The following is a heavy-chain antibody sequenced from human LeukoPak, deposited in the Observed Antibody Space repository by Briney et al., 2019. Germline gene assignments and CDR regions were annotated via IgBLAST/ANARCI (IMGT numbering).Heavy chain of an antibody. CDR1: GFTFSSYA. CDR2: ISGSGGST. CDR3: AKGPYDYVWGSYRYSREYYFDY. V-gene: IGHV3-23*01. Sequence: GGSLRLSCAASGFTFSSYAMSWVRQAPGKGLEWVSAISGSGGSTYYADSVKGRFTIPRDNSKNTLYLQMNSLRAEDTAVYYCAKGPYDYVWGSYRYSREYYFDYWGQGTLVTVSS. J-gene: IGHJ4*02. D-gene: IGHD3-16*02.